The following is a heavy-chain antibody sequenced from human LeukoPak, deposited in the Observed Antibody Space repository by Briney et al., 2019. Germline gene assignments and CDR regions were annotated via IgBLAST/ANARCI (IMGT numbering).Heavy chain of an antibody. CDR3: ARVSIGVAPYY. Sequence: PAETLSLTCTVSGGSISSYYWSWLRQPPGKGLEWIGYIYYSGSTNYNPSLKSRVTISVDTSKNQFSLKLSSVTAADTAVYYCARVSIGVAPYYWGHGTLVTVSS. D-gene: IGHD3-22*01. CDR1: GGSISSYY. V-gene: IGHV4-59*01. CDR2: IYYSGST. J-gene: IGHJ4*01.